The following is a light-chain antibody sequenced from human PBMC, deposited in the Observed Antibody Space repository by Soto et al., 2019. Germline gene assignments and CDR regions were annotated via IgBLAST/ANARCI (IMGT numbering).Light chain of an antibody. CDR2: AAS. CDR1: QGISSY. J-gene: IGKJ3*01. V-gene: IGKV1-8*01. Sequence: AIRMTQSPASFSASTGDRVTITCRASQGISSYLAWYQQKPGKAPKLLIYAASTLQSGVPSRFSGSGYGSESNLTISSLQPDDFATYYCQQLNSYLFTFGPGTKVDIK. CDR3: QQLNSYLFT.